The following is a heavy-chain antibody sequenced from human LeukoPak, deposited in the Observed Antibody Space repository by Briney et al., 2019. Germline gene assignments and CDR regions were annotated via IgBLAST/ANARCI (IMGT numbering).Heavy chain of an antibody. CDR1: GFTFDDYA. Sequence: GGSLRLSCAASGFTFDDYAMHWVRQAPGKGLEWVSGISWNSGSIGYADSVKGRFTISRDNAKNSVYLQMNSLRGEDTAVYYCARDIDRAHGDWGQGTLVTVSS. CDR2: ISWNSGSI. D-gene: IGHD3-10*01. J-gene: IGHJ4*02. CDR3: ARDIDRAHGD. V-gene: IGHV3-9*01.